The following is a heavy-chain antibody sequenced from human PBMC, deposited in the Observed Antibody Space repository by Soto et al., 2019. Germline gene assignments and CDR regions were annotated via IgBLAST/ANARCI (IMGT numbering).Heavy chain of an antibody. CDR3: ARADILTGYYTRDAFDI. V-gene: IGHV3-21*01. CDR1: GFTFSSYS. J-gene: IGHJ3*02. Sequence: GGSLRLSCAASGFTFSSYSMNWVRQAPGKGLEWVSSISSSSSYIYYADSVKGRFTISRDNAKNSLYLQMNSLRAEDTAVYYCARADILTGYYTRDAFDIWGQGTMVTVSS. CDR2: ISSSSSYI. D-gene: IGHD3-9*01.